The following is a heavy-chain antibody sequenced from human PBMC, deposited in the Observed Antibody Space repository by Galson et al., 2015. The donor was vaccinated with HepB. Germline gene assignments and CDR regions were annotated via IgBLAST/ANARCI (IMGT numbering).Heavy chain of an antibody. CDR3: AADDMQLGH. Sequence: SVKVSCKAAGFNFSTSAVQWVRQARGQRLEWIGWIVVDSGHTKYAQKFQDRITITRTMSTSTAYMELRRLSSDDTAFYYCAADDMQLGHWGQGTPVTVSS. CDR2: IVVDSGHT. CDR1: GFNFSTSA. D-gene: IGHD3-16*01. J-gene: IGHJ4*02. V-gene: IGHV1-58*01.